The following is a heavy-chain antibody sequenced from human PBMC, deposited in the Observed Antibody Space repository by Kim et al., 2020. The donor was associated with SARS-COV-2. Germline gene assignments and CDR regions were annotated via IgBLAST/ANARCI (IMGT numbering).Heavy chain of an antibody. J-gene: IGHJ6*02. CDR3: TTVAWGGSGSYYLYYYYYGMDV. CDR1: GFTFSNAW. Sequence: GGSLRLSCAASGFTFSNAWMSWVRQAPGKGLEWVGRIKSKTDGGTTDYAAPVKGRFTISRDDSKNTLYLQMNSLKTEDTAVYYCTTVAWGGSGSYYLYYYYYGMDVWGQGTTVTVSS. V-gene: IGHV3-15*01. D-gene: IGHD3-10*01. CDR2: IKSKTDGGTT.